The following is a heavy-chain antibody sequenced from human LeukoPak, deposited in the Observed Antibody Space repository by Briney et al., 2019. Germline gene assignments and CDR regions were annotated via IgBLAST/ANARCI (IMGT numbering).Heavy chain of an antibody. J-gene: IGHJ4*02. V-gene: IGHV3-23*01. CDR1: GFTFSSYA. CDR2: ISGSDGST. Sequence: GGSLRLSCAASGFTFSSYAMSWVRQAPGKGLEWVSGISGSDGSTYYADSVKGRFTISRDYSKNTLYVQMNSLRAEDTAVYYCARTWIQPAQFDSWSQGTLVTVSS. D-gene: IGHD5-18*01. CDR3: ARTWIQPAQFDS.